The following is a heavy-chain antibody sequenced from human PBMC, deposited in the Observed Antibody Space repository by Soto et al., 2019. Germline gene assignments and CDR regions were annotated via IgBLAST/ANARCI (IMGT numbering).Heavy chain of an antibody. CDR3: TRTADFTSAFDI. V-gene: IGHV3-13*01. J-gene: IGHJ3*02. CDR2: INAAGDT. D-gene: IGHD3-3*01. Sequence: PGGSLRLSCAALGFTFSDCDLHWVRQATGEGLQWVANINAAGDTYYPVSVKGRFTISRENARNSVYLQINSLRVDGTAVYYCTRTADFTSAFDIWGQGTVVTVSS. CDR1: GFTFSDCD.